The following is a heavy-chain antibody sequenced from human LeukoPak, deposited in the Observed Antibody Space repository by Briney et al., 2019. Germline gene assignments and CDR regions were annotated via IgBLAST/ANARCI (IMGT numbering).Heavy chain of an antibody. V-gene: IGHV4-4*07. Sequence: SETLSLTCTVSGDSISTYYWSWIRQPAGKGLEWIGRIFTSGSTNYNPSLKSRVTMSLDTSKNQFSLWMNSVTAADTAVYYCGGPDYGGNSPWGQGTLVTVSS. D-gene: IGHD4-23*01. J-gene: IGHJ4*02. CDR1: GDSISTYY. CDR2: IFTSGST. CDR3: GGPDYGGNSP.